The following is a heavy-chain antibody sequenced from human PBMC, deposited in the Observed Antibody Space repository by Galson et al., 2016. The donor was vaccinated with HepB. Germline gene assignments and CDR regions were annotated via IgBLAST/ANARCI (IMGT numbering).Heavy chain of an antibody. D-gene: IGHD3-22*01. CDR3: ADSSGSYYDALDI. CDR2: LYSVGTT. CDR1: GFIMNSDY. V-gene: IGHV3-53*01. Sequence: SLRLSCAASGFIMNSDYISWVRQAPGKGLEWIALLYSVGTTHYADSVQGRFTISRDNSKTTLFLQMNNLRVEDTATYYCADSSGSYYDALDIWGPGTMVTVTS. J-gene: IGHJ3*02.